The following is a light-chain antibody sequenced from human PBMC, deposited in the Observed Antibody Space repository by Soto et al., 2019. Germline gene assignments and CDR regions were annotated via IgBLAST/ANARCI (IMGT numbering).Light chain of an antibody. J-gene: IGKJ1*01. CDR2: GAS. CDR3: QQHSHWPPWT. Sequence: EIVLTQSPGTLSLSPGERATLSCRASQSVSILLAWYQQKPGQAPRPLIYGASNRATGIPARFSGSGSGTDFTLTISNLEPEDFAVYYCQQHSHWPPWTLGQGTKVDIK. CDR1: QSVSIL. V-gene: IGKV3-11*01.